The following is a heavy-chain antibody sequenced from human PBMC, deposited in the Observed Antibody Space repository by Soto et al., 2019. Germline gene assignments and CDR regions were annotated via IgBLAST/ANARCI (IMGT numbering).Heavy chain of an antibody. J-gene: IGHJ4*02. CDR1: GFTFTSSA. CDR2: IVVGSGNT. CDR3: AAQVRGIQLYDY. D-gene: IGHD5-18*01. V-gene: IGHV1-58*01. Sequence: SVKVSCKASGFTFTSSAVQWVRQARGQRLEWIGWIVVGSGNTNYAQKFQERVTITRDMSTSTAYMELSSLRSEDTAVYYCAAQVRGIQLYDYWGQGTLVTVSS.